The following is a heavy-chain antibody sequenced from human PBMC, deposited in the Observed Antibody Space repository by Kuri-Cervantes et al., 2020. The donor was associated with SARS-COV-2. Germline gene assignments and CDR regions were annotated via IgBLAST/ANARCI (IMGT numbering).Heavy chain of an antibody. CDR2: INHSGST. V-gene: IGHV4-34*01. CDR1: GESFIGYY. J-gene: IGHJ5*02. D-gene: IGHD6-13*01. Sequence: GSLRLSCAVYGESFIGYYWSWVRQPPGKGLEWIGDINHSGSTNYNPSLKSRVTISVDTSKNQFSLKLSSVTAADTAVYYCARESSSGWYWFDPWGQGTLVTVSS. CDR3: ARESSSGWYWFDP.